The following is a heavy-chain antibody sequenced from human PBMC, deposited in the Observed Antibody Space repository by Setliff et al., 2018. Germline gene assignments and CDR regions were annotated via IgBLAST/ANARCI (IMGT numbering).Heavy chain of an antibody. V-gene: IGHV3-33*08. CDR2: IWDDGGKK. J-gene: IGHJ4*02. CDR1: GFTFSSYR. D-gene: IGHD2-15*01. CDR3: ARTCSGSGCYAGLES. Sequence: GGSLRLSCSASGFTFSSYRMHWVRQAPGKGLEWVAVIWDDGGKKYHADSVKGRFTISRDNSKNTLYLEMNSLRAEDTAVYYCARTCSGSGCYAGLESWGQGTLVTVSS.